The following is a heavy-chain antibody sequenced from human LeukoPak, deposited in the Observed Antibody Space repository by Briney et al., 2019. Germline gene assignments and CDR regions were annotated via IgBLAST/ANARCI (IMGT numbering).Heavy chain of an antibody. V-gene: IGHV3-23*01. J-gene: IGHJ4*02. Sequence: GGSLRLSCAASGFTFSSYAMSWVRQAPGKGLEWVSAISGSGGSTYYADSVKGRFTISRDNSKNTLYLQMNSLRAEDTAVYYCAKDPLSLAAAGRPKRGNFDYWGQGALVTVSS. CDR2: ISGSGGST. D-gene: IGHD6-13*01. CDR1: GFTFSSYA. CDR3: AKDPLSLAAAGRPKRGNFDY.